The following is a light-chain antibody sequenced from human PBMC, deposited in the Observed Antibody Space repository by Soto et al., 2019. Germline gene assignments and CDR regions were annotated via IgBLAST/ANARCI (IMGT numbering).Light chain of an antibody. CDR3: QQYGSSPWT. CDR1: QSVSSN. J-gene: IGKJ1*01. Sequence: EIVITQSPTTLSVTPGEKATLSCRASQSVSSNLAWYQQKPGQAPRLLIYDASSRATGIPDRFSGGGSGTDLTLTISRLEPEDFAVYYCQQYGSSPWTFGQRTKV. CDR2: DAS. V-gene: IGKV3-20*01.